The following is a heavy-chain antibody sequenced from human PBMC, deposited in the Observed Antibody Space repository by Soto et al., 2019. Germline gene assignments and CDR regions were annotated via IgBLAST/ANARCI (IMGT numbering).Heavy chain of an antibody. Sequence: EVQLVESGGGLVKPGGSLRLSCAASGFTFGSYSMNWVRQAPGKGLEWVSSISSSSSYIYYADSVKGRFTISRDNAKNSLYLQMNSLRAEDTAVYYCARDGGYYEVDYWGQGTLSPSPQ. CDR2: ISSSSSYI. J-gene: IGHJ4*02. V-gene: IGHV3-21*01. D-gene: IGHD1-26*01. CDR1: GFTFGSYS. CDR3: ARDGGYYEVDY.